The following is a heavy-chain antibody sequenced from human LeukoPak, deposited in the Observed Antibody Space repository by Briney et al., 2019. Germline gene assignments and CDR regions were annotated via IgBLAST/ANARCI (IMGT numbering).Heavy chain of an antibody. V-gene: IGHV3-23*01. CDR3: AKDGPKPLNQKQLRSNFDY. CDR1: GFTFSSYA. J-gene: IGHJ4*02. Sequence: GGSLRLSCAASGFTFSSYAMSWVRQAPGKGLEWVSAISGSGGSTYYADSVKGRFTISRDNSKNTLYLQMNSLRAEGTAVYYCAKDGPKPLNQKQLRSNFDYWGQGTLVTVSS. CDR2: ISGSGGST. D-gene: IGHD5-18*01.